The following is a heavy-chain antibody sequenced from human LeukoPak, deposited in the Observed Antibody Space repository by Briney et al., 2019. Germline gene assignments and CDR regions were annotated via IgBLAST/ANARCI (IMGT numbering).Heavy chain of an antibody. D-gene: IGHD5-24*01. CDR3: ARALGDGYNWDFDY. Sequence: SETLSLTCTVSGGSVSSGSYYWSWIRQPPGKGLEWIGYIYYSGSTNYNPSLKSRVTISVDTSKNQFSLKLSSVTAADTAVYYCARALGDGYNWDFDYWGQGTLVTVSS. V-gene: IGHV4-61*01. J-gene: IGHJ4*02. CDR1: GGSVSSGSYY. CDR2: IYYSGST.